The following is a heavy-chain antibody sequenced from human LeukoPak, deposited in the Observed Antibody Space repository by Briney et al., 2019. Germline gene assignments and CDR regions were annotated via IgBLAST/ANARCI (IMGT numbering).Heavy chain of an antibody. V-gene: IGHV3-30-3*01. J-gene: IGHJ4*02. D-gene: IGHD6-19*01. Sequence: GGSLRLSCAASGFTFSSYAMHWVRQAPGKGLEWVAVISYDGSNKYYADSVKGRFTISRDNSKNTLYLQMNSLRAEDTAVYYCASGNLPGYSSGWYSEGDYWGQGTLVTVSS. CDR2: ISYDGSNK. CDR1: GFTFSSYA. CDR3: ASGNLPGYSSGWYSEGDY.